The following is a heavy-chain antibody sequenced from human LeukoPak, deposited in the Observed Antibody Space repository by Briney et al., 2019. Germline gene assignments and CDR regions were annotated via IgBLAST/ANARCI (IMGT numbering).Heavy chain of an antibody. D-gene: IGHD6-13*01. V-gene: IGHV1-18*01. CDR3: ERGSSSWYMGYFDL. CDR2: ISAYNGNT. Sequence: ASVKVSCKASGYTFTSYGISWVRQPPAQGLEWMGWISAYNGNTNYEQKMQGRVTMSTDTSTRTDYMEMRSMRSDDAVVYYCERGSSSWYMGYFDLWGRGTLVTVSS. CDR1: GYTFTSYG. J-gene: IGHJ2*01.